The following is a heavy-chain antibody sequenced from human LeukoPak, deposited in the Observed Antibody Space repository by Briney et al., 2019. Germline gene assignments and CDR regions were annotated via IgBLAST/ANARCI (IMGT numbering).Heavy chain of an antibody. J-gene: IGHJ4*02. V-gene: IGHV3-23*01. CDR3: AKNVQYSSSPFDY. Sequence: GGSLRLSCAASGFTFSNYAMSRVRQALGEGLEWVSAIGGSAANTYYADSVKGRFTISRDNSGNTLYLQMNSLRAEDTAVYYCAKNVQYSSSPFDYWGQGTLVTVSS. CDR2: IGGSAANT. D-gene: IGHD6-6*01. CDR1: GFTFSNYA.